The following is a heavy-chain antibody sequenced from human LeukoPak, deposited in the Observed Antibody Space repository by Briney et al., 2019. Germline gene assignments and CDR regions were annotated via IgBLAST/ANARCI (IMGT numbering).Heavy chain of an antibody. CDR3: VYGSGSYWRWFDP. CDR2: ISSSSSTI. Sequence: GGSLRLSCAASGFIFSSYEMNWVRQAPGKGLEWVSYISSSSSTIYYADSVKGRFTISRDNAKNSLYLQMNSLRDEDTAVYYCVYGSGSYWRWFDPWGQGTLVTVSS. V-gene: IGHV3-48*03. J-gene: IGHJ5*02. D-gene: IGHD3-10*01. CDR1: GFIFSSYE.